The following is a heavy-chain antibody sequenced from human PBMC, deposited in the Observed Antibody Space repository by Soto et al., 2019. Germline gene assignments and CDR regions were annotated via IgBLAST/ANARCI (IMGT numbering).Heavy chain of an antibody. Sequence: ESGGGLVQPGGSLRLSCAASGFTFSRYDMYWVRQPTGKGLEWVSAIGTAADTYYPGSVQGRFIISRENAKSSLYLQMNTLRAGDTAVYYCVRSRGGEYFGEQLSWGQGTLVIVSS. CDR2: IGTAADT. CDR1: GFTFSRYD. J-gene: IGHJ4*02. V-gene: IGHV3-13*04. D-gene: IGHD3-10*01. CDR3: VRSRGGEYFGEQLS.